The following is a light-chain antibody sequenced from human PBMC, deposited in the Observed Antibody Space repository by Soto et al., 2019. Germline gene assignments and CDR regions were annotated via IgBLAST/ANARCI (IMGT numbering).Light chain of an antibody. CDR1: SSDVGGYNY. Sequence: FVLTQPSPLSGSPGRSITISCPGTSSDVGGYNYVSWYQHHPGKAPKLMIFDVSNRPSGVSNRFSGSKSGNTASLTISGLQPEDEADYYCSSYTTSNTRQIVFGTGTKVTVL. J-gene: IGLJ1*01. V-gene: IGLV2-14*03. CDR2: DVS. CDR3: SSYTTSNTRQIV.